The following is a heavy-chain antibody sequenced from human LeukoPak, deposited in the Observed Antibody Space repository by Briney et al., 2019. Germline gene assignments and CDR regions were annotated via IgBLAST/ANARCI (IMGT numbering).Heavy chain of an antibody. Sequence: GGSLGLSCAASGFTFSSYAMSWVRQAPGKGLEWVSAISGSGGSTYYADSVKGRFTISRDNSKNTLFLQMTSLRVEDTAVYYCAKDREKPSQFDYWGQGTLVTVSS. V-gene: IGHV3-23*01. CDR3: AKDREKPSQFDY. J-gene: IGHJ4*02. CDR2: ISGSGGST. CDR1: GFTFSSYA.